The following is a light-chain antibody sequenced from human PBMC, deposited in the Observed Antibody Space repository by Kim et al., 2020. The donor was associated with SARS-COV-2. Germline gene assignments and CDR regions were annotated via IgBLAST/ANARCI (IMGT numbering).Light chain of an antibody. J-gene: IGKJ4*01. CDR3: QQYGSSPLT. CDR1: QTVTRNY. Sequence: SPGKRATLSCRASQTVTRNYLAWYQQKPGQAPRLLIYGASSRATGIPDRFSGSGSGTDFTLTISSLEPEDFAVYNCQQYGSSPLTFGGGTKVDIK. CDR2: GAS. V-gene: IGKV3-20*01.